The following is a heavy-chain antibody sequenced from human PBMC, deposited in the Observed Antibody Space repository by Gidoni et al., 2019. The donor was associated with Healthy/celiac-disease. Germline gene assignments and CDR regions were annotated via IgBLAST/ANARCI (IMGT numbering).Heavy chain of an antibody. J-gene: IGHJ5*02. V-gene: IGHV5-10-1*01. CDR3: ARMGYCSSTSCPSWFDP. D-gene: IGHD2-2*01. Sequence: EVQLVQSGAEVKKPGESLRISCKGSGYRFTSYWISWVRQMPGKGLEWMGRIDPSDSYTNYSPSFQGHVTISADKSISTAYLQWSSLKASDTAMYYCARMGYCSSTSCPSWFDPWGQGTLVTVSS. CDR2: IDPSDSYT. CDR1: GYRFTSYW.